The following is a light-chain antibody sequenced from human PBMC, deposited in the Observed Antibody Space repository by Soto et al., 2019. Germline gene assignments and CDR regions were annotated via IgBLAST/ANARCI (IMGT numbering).Light chain of an antibody. CDR3: QQYGSSPGT. Sequence: EIVLTQSPGTLSLSGGERATLSCRASQSVTSNYLAWYQQKPGQSPRLLIFGASIRDTGLPDRFSGGGSGTDFTLTISRLEPEDSAVYYCQQYGSSPGTFGQGTKVDIK. CDR2: GAS. V-gene: IGKV3-20*01. J-gene: IGKJ1*01. CDR1: QSVTSNY.